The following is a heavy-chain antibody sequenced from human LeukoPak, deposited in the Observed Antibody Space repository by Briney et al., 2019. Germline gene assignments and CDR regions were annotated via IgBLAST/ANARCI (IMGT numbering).Heavy chain of an antibody. CDR3: AIHFSSGSPTFFDI. D-gene: IGHD6-19*01. CDR2: ISSSGSTI. V-gene: IGHV3-48*03. J-gene: IGHJ3*02. CDR1: GFTFSSYE. Sequence: HSGGSLRLSCAASGFTFSSYEMNWVRQAPGKGLEWVSYISSSGSTIYYADSVKGRFTISRDNAKNSLYLQMNSLRAEDTAVYYCAIHFSSGSPTFFDIWGQGTMVTVSS.